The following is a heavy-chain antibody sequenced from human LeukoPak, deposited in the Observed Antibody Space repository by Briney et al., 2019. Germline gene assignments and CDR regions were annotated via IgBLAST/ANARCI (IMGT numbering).Heavy chain of an antibody. V-gene: IGHV4-31*03. Sequence: SETLSLTCTVSGGSISSGGYYWSWIRQHPGKGLEWIGYIYYSGSTYYNPSLKSRVTISVDTSKNQFSLKLSSVTAADTAVYYCAREGGGPWKIDYWGQGTLVTVSS. J-gene: IGHJ4*02. CDR3: AREGGGPWKIDY. CDR2: IYYSGST. D-gene: IGHD1-1*01. CDR1: GGSISSGGYY.